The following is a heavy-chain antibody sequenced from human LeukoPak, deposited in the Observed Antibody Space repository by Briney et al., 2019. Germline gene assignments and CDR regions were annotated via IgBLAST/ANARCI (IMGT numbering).Heavy chain of an antibody. CDR3: VKDNPVLHK. CDR1: GFTFSSYA. Sequence: GGSLRLSCAASGFTFSSYAMHWVRQAPGKGLEWVAVISYDGSNKYYADSVKGRFTISRDDSLNTIYLKMNSLKPEDSAIHYCVKDNPVLHKWGQGILVTVSS. J-gene: IGHJ4*02. CDR2: ISYDGSNK. D-gene: IGHD2/OR15-2a*01. V-gene: IGHV3-30*04.